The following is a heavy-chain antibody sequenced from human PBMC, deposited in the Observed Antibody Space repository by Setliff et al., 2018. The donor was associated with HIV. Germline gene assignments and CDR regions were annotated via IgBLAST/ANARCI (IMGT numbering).Heavy chain of an antibody. CDR1: GGSISSGSNY. Sequence: SETLSLTCTVSGGSISSGSNYWSWIRQPAGKGLGWIGHIYTSGSTNYNPSLKSRVTISVDTSKNQFSLKLSSVTAADTAVYYCARDLGSAYSYAQGRFDPWGQGTLVTVSS. V-gene: IGHV4-61*09. CDR2: IYTSGST. D-gene: IGHD5-18*01. J-gene: IGHJ5*02. CDR3: ARDLGSAYSYAQGRFDP.